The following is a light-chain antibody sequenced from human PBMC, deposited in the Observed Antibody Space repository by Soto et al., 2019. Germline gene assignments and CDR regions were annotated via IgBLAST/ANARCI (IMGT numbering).Light chain of an antibody. CDR1: QGIRND. Sequence: AIQMTQSPSSLSASVGDRVTITCRASQGIRNDLGWYQQKPGKAPKXLIYAASSLQSGVPSRFSGSGSGTDFTLTISSLQPEDCATYDGLQDYNYPWTFGQGTKVDIK. CDR2: AAS. J-gene: IGKJ1*01. CDR3: LQDYNYPWT. V-gene: IGKV1-6*01.